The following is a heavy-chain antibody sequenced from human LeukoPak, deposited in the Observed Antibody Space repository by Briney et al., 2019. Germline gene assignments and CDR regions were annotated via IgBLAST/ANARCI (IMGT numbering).Heavy chain of an antibody. CDR3: ARAPKLDSSGYLGFDY. CDR2: INHSGST. J-gene: IGHJ4*02. D-gene: IGHD3-22*01. Sequence: SETLSLTCAVYGGSFSGYYWSWIRQPPGKGLERIGEINHSGSTNYNPSLKSRVTISVDTSKNQFSLKLSSVTAADTAVYYCARAPKLDSSGYLGFDYWGQGTLVTVSS. CDR1: GGSFSGYY. V-gene: IGHV4-34*01.